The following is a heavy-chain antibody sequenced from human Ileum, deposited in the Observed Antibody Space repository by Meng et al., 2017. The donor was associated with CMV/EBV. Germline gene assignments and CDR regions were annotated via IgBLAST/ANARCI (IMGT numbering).Heavy chain of an antibody. CDR3: GREGVEMPTDDGII. Sequence: DVQLVESGGGLVKPGGSLRLSCAASGSAFNYAWMNWVRQAPGKGLVWVSRIKSDGRSTTYVDSVKGRFTISRDNAKNTLYLQMNSLRAEDTAVYYCGREGVEMPTDDGIIWGQGTLVTVSS. D-gene: IGHD5-24*01. CDR2: IKSDGRST. CDR1: GSAFNYAW. V-gene: IGHV3-74*01. J-gene: IGHJ4*02.